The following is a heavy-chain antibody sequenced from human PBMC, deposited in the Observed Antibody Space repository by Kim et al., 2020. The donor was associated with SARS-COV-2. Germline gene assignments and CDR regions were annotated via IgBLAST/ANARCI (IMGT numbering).Heavy chain of an antibody. Sequence: TPTLTSRVTISVDKSQNQFSLKLSSVTAADTAVYYCARDSGDSSGLDYWGQGTLVTVSS. J-gene: IGHJ4*02. CDR3: ARDSGDSSGLDY. D-gene: IGHD6-19*01. V-gene: IGHV4-4*02.